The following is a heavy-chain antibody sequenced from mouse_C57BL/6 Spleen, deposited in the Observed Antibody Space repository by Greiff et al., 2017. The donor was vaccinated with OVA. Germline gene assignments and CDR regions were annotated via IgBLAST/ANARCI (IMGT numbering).Heavy chain of an antibody. V-gene: IGHV5-6*02. CDR3: ARRTTVVATWYFDV. D-gene: IGHD1-1*01. CDR1: GFTFSSYG. Sequence: EVMLVESGGALVKPGGSLKLSCAASGFTFSSYGMSWVRQTPDKRLEWVATISSGGSYTYYPDSVKGRFTISRDNAKNTLYLQMSSLKSEDTAMYYCARRTTVVATWYFDVWGTGTTVTVSS. J-gene: IGHJ1*03. CDR2: ISSGGSYT.